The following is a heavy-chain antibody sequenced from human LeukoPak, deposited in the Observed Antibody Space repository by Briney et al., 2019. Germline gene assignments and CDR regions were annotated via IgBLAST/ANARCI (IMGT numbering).Heavy chain of an antibody. V-gene: IGHV4-59*01. CDR3: ARGDGMHDYVWGSYRSYYFDY. CDR1: GGSISSYY. J-gene: IGHJ4*02. Sequence: PSETLSLTCTVSGGSISSYYWSWVRQPPGKGLEWIGYIYYSGSTNYNPSLKSRVTISVDTSKNQFSLKLSSVTAADTAVYYCARGDGMHDYVWGSYRSYYFDYWGQGTLVTVSS. D-gene: IGHD3-16*02. CDR2: IYYSGST.